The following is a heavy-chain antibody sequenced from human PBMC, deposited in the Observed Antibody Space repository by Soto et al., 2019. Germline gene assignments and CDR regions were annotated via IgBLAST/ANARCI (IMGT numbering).Heavy chain of an antibody. V-gene: IGHV4-31*03. CDR3: ARDARRTQYGMDV. CDR1: GGSISSGGYY. D-gene: IGHD1-7*01. J-gene: IGHJ6*02. Sequence: SETLSLTCTVSGGSISSGGYYWSWIRQHPGKGLEWIGYIYYSGSTYYNPSLKSRVTISVDTSKNQFSLKLSSVTAADTAVYYCARDARRTQYGMDVWGQGTTVTVSS. CDR2: IYYSGST.